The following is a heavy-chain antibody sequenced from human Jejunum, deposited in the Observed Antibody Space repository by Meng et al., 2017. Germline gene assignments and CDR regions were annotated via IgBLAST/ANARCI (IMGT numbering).Heavy chain of an antibody. V-gene: IGHV1-69*06. CDR1: GVAFSRYG. J-gene: IGHJ4*02. CDR3: ARDEPDILTGYEAY. Sequence: GTEVKKPGTSVKISCKASGVAFSRYGITWVRQAPGQGLECMGGIIPIYGTANYAQKFQGRVTVTADKATNTAYMELSSLRPEDTAIYYCARDEPDILTGYEAYWGQGTLVTVSS. CDR2: IIPIYGTA. D-gene: IGHD3-9*01.